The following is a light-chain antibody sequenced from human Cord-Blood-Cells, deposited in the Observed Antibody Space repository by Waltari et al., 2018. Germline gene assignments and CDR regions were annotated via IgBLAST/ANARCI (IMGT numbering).Light chain of an antibody. CDR1: KLGEKY. Sequence: SYELTQPPSVSVSPGQTASITCSGDKLGEKYACWYQQKPGQSPVLVIYQDRKRPSGIPGRFSGSNSGNTATLTISGTQAMDEADYYCQAWDSSTVVFGGGTKLTVL. J-gene: IGLJ2*01. CDR2: QDR. V-gene: IGLV3-1*01. CDR3: QAWDSSTVV.